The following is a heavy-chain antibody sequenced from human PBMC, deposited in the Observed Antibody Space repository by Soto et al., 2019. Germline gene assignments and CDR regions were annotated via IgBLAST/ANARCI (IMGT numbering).Heavy chain of an antibody. Sequence: SETLSLTCTVSRGSISSGTNYWAWIRQPPGKGLEWIANIYYSGSTFYNPSLKSRVTISLDTSKNQFSLKLSSVTAADTAVYYCARGVMPQNWGQGTLVTVSS. J-gene: IGHJ4*02. V-gene: IGHV4-39*07. CDR3: ARGVMPQN. D-gene: IGHD3-16*01. CDR2: IYYSGST. CDR1: RGSISSGTNY.